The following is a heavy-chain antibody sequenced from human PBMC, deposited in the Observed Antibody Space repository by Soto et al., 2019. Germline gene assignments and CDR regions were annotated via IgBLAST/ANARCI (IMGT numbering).Heavy chain of an antibody. D-gene: IGHD3-16*01. V-gene: IGHV3-48*02. Sequence: EVQLVESGGGLVQPGGSLRLSCAASGFIFSSYSMHWVRQAPGKGLEWISFISSRSSTIYYAASVKGRFTISRDNAKNSLFLQMNSLRDEDTAVYYWASRLSHPFGGVILHYFDYWGQGTLVTVSS. CDR1: GFIFSSYS. CDR2: ISSRSSTI. CDR3: ASRLSHPFGGVILHYFDY. J-gene: IGHJ4*02.